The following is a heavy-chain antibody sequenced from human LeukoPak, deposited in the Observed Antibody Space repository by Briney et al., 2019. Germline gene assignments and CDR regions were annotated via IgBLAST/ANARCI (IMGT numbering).Heavy chain of an antibody. V-gene: IGHV3-21*01. CDR1: GFTFSSYS. CDR2: TSSSSSYI. D-gene: IGHD6-6*01. J-gene: IGHJ4*02. Sequence: GGSLRLSCAASGFTFSSYSMNWVRQAPGKGLEWVSSTSSSSSYIYYADSVKGRFTISRDNAKNSLYLQMNSLRAEDTAVYYCARSPAARPYYFDYWGQGTLVTVSS. CDR3: ARSPAARPYYFDY.